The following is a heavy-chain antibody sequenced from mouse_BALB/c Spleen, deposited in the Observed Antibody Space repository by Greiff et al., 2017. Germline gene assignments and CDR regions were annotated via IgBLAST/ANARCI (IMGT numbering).Heavy chain of an antibody. J-gene: IGHJ3*01. V-gene: IGHV3-2*02. D-gene: IGHD1-1*01. CDR3: ARMATVFAY. CDR2: ISYSGST. Sequence: EVKLEESGPCLVKPSQSLSLTCTVTGYSITSDYAWNWIRQFPGNKLEWMGYISYSGSTSYNPSLKSRISITRDTSKNQFFLQLNSVTTEDTATYYCARMATVFAYWGQGTLVTVSA. CDR1: GYSITSDYA.